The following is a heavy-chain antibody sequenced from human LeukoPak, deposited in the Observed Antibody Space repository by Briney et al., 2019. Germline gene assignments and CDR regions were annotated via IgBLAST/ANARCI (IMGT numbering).Heavy chain of an antibody. CDR2: IYYTGSI. Sequence: SETLSLTCTVSGGSISSSSYYWDWIRQPPGKGLEWIASIYYTGSIYYNPSLKSRVTISVDTSKNQFSLNVNSVTAADTAAYYCARHRRADFRPGGPIDYWGQGTLVTVSS. D-gene: IGHD3-3*01. V-gene: IGHV4-39*01. CDR1: GGSISSSSYY. J-gene: IGHJ4*02. CDR3: ARHRRADFRPGGPIDY.